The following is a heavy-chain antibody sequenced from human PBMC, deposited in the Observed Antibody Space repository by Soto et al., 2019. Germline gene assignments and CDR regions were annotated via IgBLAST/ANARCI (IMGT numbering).Heavy chain of an antibody. Sequence: SETLSLTCAVYGGSFSCYYWSWIRQPPGKGLEWIGEINHSGSTSYNPSLKSRVTISVDTSKNQFSLKLSSVTAADTAVYYCARRITMVRGVINYYFDYWGQGTLVTVSS. CDR2: INHSGST. CDR3: ARRITMVRGVINYYFDY. V-gene: IGHV4-34*01. CDR1: GGSFSCYY. D-gene: IGHD3-10*01. J-gene: IGHJ4*02.